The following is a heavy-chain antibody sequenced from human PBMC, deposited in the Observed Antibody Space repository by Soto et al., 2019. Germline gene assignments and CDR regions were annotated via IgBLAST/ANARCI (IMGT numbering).Heavy chain of an antibody. CDR1: GFTFSSHS. CDR3: ARLQLVDCFFIKIDLYRMDV. V-gene: IGHV3-48*02. D-gene: IGHD6-13*01. Sequence: EVQLVESGGGLVQPGGSLRLSCSSSGFTFSSHSMNWVRQAPGKGLEWVARIDSSGNSIYYADSVKGRFAVSRDNANSSLFLQMNSLRDEDTAVYYCARLQLVDCFFIKIDLYRMDVWGQGTTVVVSS. CDR2: IDSSGNSI. J-gene: IGHJ6*02.